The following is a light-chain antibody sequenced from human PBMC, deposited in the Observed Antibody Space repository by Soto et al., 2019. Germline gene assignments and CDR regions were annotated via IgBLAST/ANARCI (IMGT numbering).Light chain of an antibody. CDR2: VGTGGIVG. CDR1: SGYSNYK. V-gene: IGLV9-49*03. J-gene: IGLJ1*01. Sequence: QPVLTQPPSASASLGASVTLTCTLSSGYSNYKVDWYQQRPGKGPRFVMRVGTGGIVGSKGDGIPDRFSVLGSGLNRYLTINNVQEEDESDFHCGADHGTENNFVYVFGTGTKLTVL. CDR3: GADHGTENNFVYV.